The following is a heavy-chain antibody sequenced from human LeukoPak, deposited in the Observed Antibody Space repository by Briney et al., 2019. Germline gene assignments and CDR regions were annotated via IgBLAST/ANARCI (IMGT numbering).Heavy chain of an antibody. CDR1: GYSISSGHY. Sequence: SETLSPTCAVSGYSISSGHYWGWIRQPPGKGLEWIGSIYHSGSTYYNPSLKSRVTISVDTSKNQFSLKVNSVTAADTAVYYCGRAQGATDYWGQGTLVTVSS. V-gene: IGHV4-38-2*01. CDR3: GRAQGATDY. D-gene: IGHD1-26*01. CDR2: IYHSGST. J-gene: IGHJ4*02.